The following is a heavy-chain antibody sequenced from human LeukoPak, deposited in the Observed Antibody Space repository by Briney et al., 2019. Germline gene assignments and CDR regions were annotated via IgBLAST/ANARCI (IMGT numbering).Heavy chain of an antibody. CDR1: GFTFSSYS. V-gene: IGHV3-23*01. Sequence: GGSLRLSCSASGFTFSSYSMNWVRQAPGKGLEWVSATSSSDAGKYYADSVRGRFTISRDNSRNTMYLQMNSLRVEDAAVYYCTKAPVTSCRGAFCYPFDSWGQGTLVTVSS. CDR2: TSSSDAGK. CDR3: TKAPVTSCRGAFCYPFDS. J-gene: IGHJ4*02. D-gene: IGHD2-15*01.